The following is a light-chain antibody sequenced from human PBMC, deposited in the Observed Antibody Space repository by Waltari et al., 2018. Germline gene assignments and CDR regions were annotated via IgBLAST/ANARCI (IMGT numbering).Light chain of an antibody. CDR2: GAS. CDR1: QDISNF. V-gene: IGKV1-27*01. CDR3: QKYDSAPLT. J-gene: IGKJ4*01. Sequence: MQMTQSPSSLPVSVGDRGTITCRASQDISNFLAWYQQKPGKVPKFLIYGASSLQSGVPSRFSGSGSGTDFTLTINSLHPEDVGVYYCQKYDSAPLTFGGGTRVDIK.